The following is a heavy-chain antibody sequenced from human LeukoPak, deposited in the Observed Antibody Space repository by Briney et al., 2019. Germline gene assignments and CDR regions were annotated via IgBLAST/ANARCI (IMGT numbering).Heavy chain of an antibody. D-gene: IGHD1-26*01. Sequence: GGSLRLSCAASGLTFSTSWMNWLRQAPGKGLEWVACIKQDGSKKYYADSVKGRFTISRDNSKNTLYLQMNSLRAEDTAVYYCAKDLRYSGSYSVFDYWGQGTLVTVSS. V-gene: IGHV3-30*02. CDR3: AKDLRYSGSYSVFDY. CDR1: GLTFSTSW. CDR2: IKQDGSKK. J-gene: IGHJ4*02.